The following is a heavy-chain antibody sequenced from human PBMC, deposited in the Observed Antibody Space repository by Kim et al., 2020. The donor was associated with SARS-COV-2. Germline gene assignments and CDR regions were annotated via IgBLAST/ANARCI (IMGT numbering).Heavy chain of an antibody. CDR1: GFTFSASA. CDR3: TRAPGATLALWVAFD. Sequence: GGSLRLSCGASGFTFSASAMHWVLRASGKGLEWVGRSRSKVNGYATAYRASVRGRFTISRDDSRNTAYLQMHSLKTADTSVHYCTRAPGATLALWVAFD. CDR2: SRSKVNGYAT. D-gene: IGHD1-1*01. J-gene: IGHJ3*02. V-gene: IGHV3-73*01.